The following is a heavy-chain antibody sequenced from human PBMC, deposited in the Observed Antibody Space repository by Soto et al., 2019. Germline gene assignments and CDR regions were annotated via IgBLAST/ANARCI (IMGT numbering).Heavy chain of an antibody. V-gene: IGHV3-11*06. D-gene: IGHD1-7*01. Sequence: PGGSLRLSCAASGFTFSDYYMSWIRQAPGKGLEWVSYISSSSSYTNYADSVKGRFTISRDNAKNSLYLQMNSLRAEDTAVYYCARAGITGTKGAFDIWGQGTMVTVSS. J-gene: IGHJ3*02. CDR2: ISSSSSYT. CDR3: ARAGITGTKGAFDI. CDR1: GFTFSDYY.